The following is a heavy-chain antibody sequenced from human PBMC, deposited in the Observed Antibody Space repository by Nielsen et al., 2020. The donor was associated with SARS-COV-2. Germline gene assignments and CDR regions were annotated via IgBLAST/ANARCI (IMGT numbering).Heavy chain of an antibody. CDR1: GYTFTSYY. Sequence: ASVKVSCKASGYTFTSYYMHWVRQAPGQGLEWMGIINPSGGSTSYAQKFQGRVTMTRDTSTSTVYMELSSLRSEDTAMYYCASGILYGGNFYYYYGMDVWGQGTTVTVSS. V-gene: IGHV1-46*01. J-gene: IGHJ6*02. CDR3: ASGILYGGNFYYYYGMDV. D-gene: IGHD4-23*01. CDR2: INPSGGST.